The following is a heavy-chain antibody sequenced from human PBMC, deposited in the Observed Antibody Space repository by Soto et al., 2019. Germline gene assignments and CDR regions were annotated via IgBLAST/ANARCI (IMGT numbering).Heavy chain of an antibody. V-gene: IGHV3-48*01. CDR2: ISPSSSTI. CDR1: GFTFSSYS. J-gene: IGHJ3*02. Sequence: GGSLRLSCAPSGFTFSSYSMNWVRQAPGKGLEWVSYISPSSSTIFYADSVKGRFTISRDNAKNSLYLQMNSLRAEDTAVYFCVRAAGATYDIWGQGTKVTVSS. D-gene: IGHD3-10*01. CDR3: VRAAGATYDI.